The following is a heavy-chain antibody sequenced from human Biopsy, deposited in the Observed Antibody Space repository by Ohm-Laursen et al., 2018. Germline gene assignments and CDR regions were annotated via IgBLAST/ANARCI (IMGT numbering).Heavy chain of an antibody. CDR2: INHSGRT. D-gene: IGHD3-22*01. CDR1: GESFNGYY. CDR3: VRGVDYYDPYHYYALDV. J-gene: IGHJ6*02. Sequence: PSQTLSLTCVVYGESFNGYYWSWIRQTPEKGLEWIGEINHSGRTNYNPSLKSRVTISVDTSKNQFSLKVRSVTAADTAVYYCVRGVDYYDPYHYYALDVWGQGTTVTVSS. V-gene: IGHV4-34*01.